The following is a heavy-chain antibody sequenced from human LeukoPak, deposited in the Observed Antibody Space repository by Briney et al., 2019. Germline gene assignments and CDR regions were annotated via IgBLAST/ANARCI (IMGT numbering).Heavy chain of an antibody. CDR3: SRGGAKDL. Sequence: ASETLSHTCTVSGGSITSDYWSWIRQPARKGLAWIGRIFTSGSTTYNPSLKSRVTMSLDTSKNQFFLKLSSVTSADTAAYFCSRGGAKDLWGQGTLVTVSS. CDR1: GGSITSDY. V-gene: IGHV4-4*07. J-gene: IGHJ4*02. D-gene: IGHD4/OR15-4a*01. CDR2: IFTSGST.